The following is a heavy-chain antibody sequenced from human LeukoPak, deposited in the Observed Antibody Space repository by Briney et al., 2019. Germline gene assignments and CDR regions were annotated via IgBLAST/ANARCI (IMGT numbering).Heavy chain of an antibody. D-gene: IGHD3-10*01. CDR1: GGSISSSSYY. CDR2: IYYSGST. J-gene: IGHJ4*02. V-gene: IGHV4-39*01. Sequence: SETLSLTCTVSGGSISSSSYYWGWIRQPPGKGLEWIGSIYYSGSTYYNPSLKSRVTISVDTSKNQFSLKLSSVTAADTAVYYCARQGTMVRGVIIWLLDYWGQGTLVTVSS. CDR3: ARQGTMVRGVIIWLLDY.